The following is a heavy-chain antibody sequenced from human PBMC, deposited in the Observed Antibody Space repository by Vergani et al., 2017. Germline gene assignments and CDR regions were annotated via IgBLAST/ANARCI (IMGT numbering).Heavy chain of an antibody. J-gene: IGHJ4*02. D-gene: IGHD2-2*01. Sequence: QVQLVESGGGVVQPGRSLRLSCAASGFTFSSYGMHWVRQAPGKGLEWVAVISYDGSNKYYADSVKGRFTISRDNSKNTLYLQMNSLRAEDTAVYYCASPSVVPAADYWGQGTLVTVSS. CDR1: GFTFSSYG. CDR2: ISYDGSNK. CDR3: ASPSVVPAADY. V-gene: IGHV3-30*03.